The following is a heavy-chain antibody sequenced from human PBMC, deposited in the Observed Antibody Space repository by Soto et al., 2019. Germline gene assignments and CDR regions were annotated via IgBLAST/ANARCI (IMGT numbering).Heavy chain of an antibody. CDR3: AKARGANNWANYYGLDV. CDR1: GFIFANYG. V-gene: IGHV3-30*18. Sequence: GGSLRLSCAASGFIFANYGMHWVRQAPGKGLEWVALITYEGTNKYYADAVKGRFTISRDNAKNMVSLQMDSLRAEDTAVYYCAKARGANNWANYYGLDVWSQGTTVTAP. D-gene: IGHD1-1*01. J-gene: IGHJ6*02. CDR2: ITYEGTNK.